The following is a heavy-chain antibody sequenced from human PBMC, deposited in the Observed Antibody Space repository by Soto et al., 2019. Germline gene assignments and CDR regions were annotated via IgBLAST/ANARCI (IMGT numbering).Heavy chain of an antibody. Sequence: QVQLVQSGAEEKKPGASVKVSCKASGYTFTGYAMHWVRQAPGQRLEWMGWINAGNGNTKYSQKFQGXVXIXRHXSASTAYMELSSLRSEDTAVYYCARAVAVAADFDYWGQGTLVTVSS. J-gene: IGHJ4*02. V-gene: IGHV1-3*05. CDR3: ARAVAVAADFDY. D-gene: IGHD6-19*01. CDR2: INAGNGNT. CDR1: GYTFTGYA.